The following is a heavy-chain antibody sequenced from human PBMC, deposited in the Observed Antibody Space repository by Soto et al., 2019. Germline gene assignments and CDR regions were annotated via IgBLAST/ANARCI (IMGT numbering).Heavy chain of an antibody. Sequence: GASVKVSCKASGYTFTSYGISWVRQAPGQGLEWMGWISAYNGNTNYAQKLQGRVTMTTDTSTSTAYMELRSLRSDDTAVYYCARTPYYYDSSGYYYENDHWGQGTLVTVSS. V-gene: IGHV1-18*01. CDR3: ARTPYYYDSSGYYYENDH. CDR2: ISAYNGNT. J-gene: IGHJ4*02. CDR1: GYTFTSYG. D-gene: IGHD3-22*01.